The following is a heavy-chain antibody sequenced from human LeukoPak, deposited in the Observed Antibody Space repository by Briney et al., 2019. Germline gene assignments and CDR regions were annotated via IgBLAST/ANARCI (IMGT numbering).Heavy chain of an antibody. CDR1: SGSISSGDYY. CDR3: ARATLSYYYDSSGYYYDY. J-gene: IGHJ4*02. V-gene: IGHV4-30-4*01. Sequence: SQTLSLTCTVSSGSISSGDYYWSWIRQPPGKGLEWIGYIYYSGSTYYNPSLKSRVTISVDTSKNQFSLKLSSVTAADTAVYYCARATLSYYYDSSGYYYDYWGQGTLVTVSS. CDR2: IYYSGST. D-gene: IGHD3-22*01.